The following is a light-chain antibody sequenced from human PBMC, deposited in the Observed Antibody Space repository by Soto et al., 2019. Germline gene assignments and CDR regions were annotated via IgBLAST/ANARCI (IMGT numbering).Light chain of an antibody. V-gene: IGLV2-14*01. J-gene: IGLJ3*02. CDR3: SSYTSSSTLGV. CDR2: EVS. Sequence: QSVLTQPASVSGSPGQSITISCTGTSSDVGGYNYVSWYQQHPGKAPKLMIYEVSNRPSGVSNRFSGSKSGNTASLTISGLQAVDEADYYCSSYTSSSTLGVFGGGTKVTVL. CDR1: SSDVGGYNY.